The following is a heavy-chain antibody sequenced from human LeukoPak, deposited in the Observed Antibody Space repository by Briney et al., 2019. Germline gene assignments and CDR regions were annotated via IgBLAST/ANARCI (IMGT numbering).Heavy chain of an antibody. CDR1: GFTFSSYG. Sequence: PGGSLRLSCAASGFTFSSYGMHWVRQAPGKGLEWVAVIWYDGSNIYYADSVKGRFTISRDNSKNTLYLQMNSLRAEDTAVYYCARDIPPMKNDYWGQGNLVTVSS. CDR2: IWYDGSNI. CDR3: ARDIPPMKNDY. J-gene: IGHJ4*02. V-gene: IGHV3-33*01.